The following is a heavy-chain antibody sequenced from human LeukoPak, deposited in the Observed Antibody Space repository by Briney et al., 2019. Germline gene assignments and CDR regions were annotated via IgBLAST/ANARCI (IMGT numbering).Heavy chain of an antibody. CDR3: ARGVELTGYSDY. Sequence: GGSLRLSCAASGLTFSAYSMNWVRQAPGKGLEWVSYISSSSGYIYYADSVKGRFTISRDNAKNSLYLQMNSLRAEDTAVYYCARGVELTGYSDYWGRGTLVTVSS. CDR2: ISSSSGYI. D-gene: IGHD3-9*01. J-gene: IGHJ4*02. CDR1: GLTFSAYS. V-gene: IGHV3-21*01.